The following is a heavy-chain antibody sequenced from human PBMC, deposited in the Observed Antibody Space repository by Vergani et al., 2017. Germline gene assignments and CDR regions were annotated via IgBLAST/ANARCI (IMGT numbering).Heavy chain of an antibody. CDR2: IRSSSSTI. CDR3: ARDLHSSGWYADY. Sequence: EVQLVESGGGLVQPGGSLRLSCAASGFTFSSYSMNWVRQAPGKGLEWVSYIRSSSSTIYYADSVKGRFTISRDNAKNSLYLQMNSLRAEDTAVYYCARDLHSSGWYADYWGQGTLVTVSS. V-gene: IGHV3-48*04. D-gene: IGHD6-19*01. J-gene: IGHJ4*02. CDR1: GFTFSSYS.